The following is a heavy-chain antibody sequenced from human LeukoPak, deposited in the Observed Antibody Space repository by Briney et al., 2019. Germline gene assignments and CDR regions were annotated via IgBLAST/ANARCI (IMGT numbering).Heavy chain of an antibody. CDR3: ARDEAVTTLHY. Sequence: GGSLRLSCAASGFTFSSYSMNWVRQAPGKGLEWVSYISDSSKTIYYADSVKGRFTISRDNAKNSLYLQVNSLRDEDTAVYYCARDEAVTTLHYWGQGTLVTVSS. D-gene: IGHD4-17*01. CDR2: ISDSSKTI. J-gene: IGHJ4*02. CDR1: GFTFSSYS. V-gene: IGHV3-48*02.